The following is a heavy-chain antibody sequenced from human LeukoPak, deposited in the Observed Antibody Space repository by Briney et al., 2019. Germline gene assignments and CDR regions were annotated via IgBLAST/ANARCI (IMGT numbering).Heavy chain of an antibody. Sequence: GGSLRLSCAASGLTFSSYAMSWVRQAPGKGLEWVSAISGSGGSTYYADSVKGRFTISRDNSKNTLYLQMNSLRAEDTAVYYCAKDLRDIVVVPAAIDPWGQGTLVTVSS. D-gene: IGHD2-2*01. CDR3: AKDLRDIVVVPAAIDP. CDR2: ISGSGGST. J-gene: IGHJ5*02. V-gene: IGHV3-23*01. CDR1: GLTFSSYA.